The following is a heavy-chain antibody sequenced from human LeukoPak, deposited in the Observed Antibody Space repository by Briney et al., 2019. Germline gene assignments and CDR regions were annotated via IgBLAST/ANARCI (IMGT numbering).Heavy chain of an antibody. CDR3: ARDVRVYSSGWYSFYFDY. V-gene: IGHV4-59*01. Sequence: PSETLSLTYTVSGGSISSYYWSWIRQPPGKGLEWIGYIYYSGSTNYNPSLKSRVTISVDTSKNQFSLKLSSVTAADTAVYYCARDVRVYSSGWYSFYFDYWGQGTLVTVSS. CDR1: GGSISSYY. D-gene: IGHD6-19*01. CDR2: IYYSGST. J-gene: IGHJ4*02.